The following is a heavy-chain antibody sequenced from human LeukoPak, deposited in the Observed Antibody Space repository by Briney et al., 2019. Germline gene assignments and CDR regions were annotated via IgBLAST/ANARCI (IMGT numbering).Heavy chain of an antibody. V-gene: IGHV4-34*01. CDR2: INHSGST. Sequence: SETLSLTCTVSGGSISSYYWSWIRQPPGKGLEWIGEINHSGSTNYNPSLKSRVTISVDTSKNQFSLKLSSVTAADTAVYYCARGTPSWTYDPIYLDYWGQGTLVTVSS. CDR3: ARGTPSWTYDPIYLDY. CDR1: GGSISSYY. J-gene: IGHJ4*02. D-gene: IGHD3-9*01.